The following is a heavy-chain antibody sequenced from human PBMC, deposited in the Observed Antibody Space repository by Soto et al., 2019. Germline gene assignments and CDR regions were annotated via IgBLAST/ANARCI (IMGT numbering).Heavy chain of an antibody. CDR3: ARARGEGANPRNQGGLDV. CDR1: GYTLNNFF. V-gene: IGHV1-46*02. CDR2: LNPSIGTT. J-gene: IGHJ6*02. D-gene: IGHD3-10*01. Sequence: QVQLVQSGAEVKNPGASVKVSCEASGYTLNNFFIHWVRQAPGQGLEWMGLLNPSIGTTTYAQKFRGRVRMTRETSTQTVYLELSRLRSEDTAVYFCARARGEGANPRNQGGLDVWGQGTTVTVSS.